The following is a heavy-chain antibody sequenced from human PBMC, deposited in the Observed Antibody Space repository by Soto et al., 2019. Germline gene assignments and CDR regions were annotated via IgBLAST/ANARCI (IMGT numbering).Heavy chain of an antibody. CDR2: IFSNDEK. D-gene: IGHD2-15*01. V-gene: IGHV2-26*01. Sequence: QVTLKESGPVLVKPTETLTLTCTVSGFSLSNARMGVSWIRQPPGKALEWLAHIFSNDEKSYSTSLKSRLTISKDTSKSQVVLTMANMYPVDTATYYCARMLGDCSGGSCSRYFQHWGQGTLVTVSS. CDR1: GFSLSNARMG. CDR3: ARMLGDCSGGSCSRYFQH. J-gene: IGHJ1*01.